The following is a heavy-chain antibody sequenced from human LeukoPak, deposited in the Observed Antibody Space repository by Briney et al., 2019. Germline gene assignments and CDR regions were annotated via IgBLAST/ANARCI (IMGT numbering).Heavy chain of an antibody. D-gene: IGHD3-9*01. J-gene: IGHJ4*02. CDR3: ARNPYDILTGFYKNPGGFDY. Sequence: PSETLSLTCTVSGGSISSSSYYWGWIRQPPGKGLEWIGEIYHSGSTNYNPSLKSRVTISVDKSKNQFSLKLSSVTAADTAVYYCARNPYDILTGFYKNPGGFDYWGQGTLVTVSS. CDR2: IYHSGST. V-gene: IGHV4-39*07. CDR1: GGSISSSSYY.